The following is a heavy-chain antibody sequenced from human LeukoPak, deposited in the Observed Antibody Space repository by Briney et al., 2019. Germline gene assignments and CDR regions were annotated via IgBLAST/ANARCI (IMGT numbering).Heavy chain of an antibody. CDR2: ISYDGSNK. Sequence: GGSLRLSCAASGFTFSSDGMHWVRQAPGKGLEWVAVISYDGSNKYYADSVKGRFTISRDNSKNTLYLQMNSLRAEDTAVYYCAKDRSSSWYAGLDPWGQGTLVTVSS. J-gene: IGHJ5*02. CDR3: AKDRSSSWYAGLDP. D-gene: IGHD6-13*01. CDR1: GFTFSSDG. V-gene: IGHV3-30*18.